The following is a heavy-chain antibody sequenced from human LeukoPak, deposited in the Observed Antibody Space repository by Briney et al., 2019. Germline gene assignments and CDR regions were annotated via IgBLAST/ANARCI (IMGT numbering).Heavy chain of an antibody. CDR1: GGSFSGYY. V-gene: IGHV4-34*01. J-gene: IGHJ4*02. D-gene: IGHD3-16*01. CDR2: INHSGST. Sequence: SETPSLTCAVYGGSFSGYYWSWIRQPPGKGLEWIGEINHSGSTNYNPSLKSRVTISVDTSKNQFSLKLSSVTAADTAVYYCASDPSRGYFDYWGQGTLVTVSS. CDR3: ASDPSRGYFDY.